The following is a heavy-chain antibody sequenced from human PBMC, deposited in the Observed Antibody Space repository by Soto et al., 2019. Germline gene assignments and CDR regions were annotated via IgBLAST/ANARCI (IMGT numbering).Heavy chain of an antibody. D-gene: IGHD3-10*01. CDR3: SLPRDYGSGRLYPRDF. V-gene: IGHV1-18*01. J-gene: IGHJ3*01. CDR2: ISAYNGNT. Sequence: ASVKVSCKASGYTFTSYGISWVRQAPGQGLEWMGWISAYNGNTNYAQKLQGRVTMTTDTSTSTAYMELRSLRSDDTAVYYCSLPRDYGSGRLYPRDFWGKGPMVTASS. CDR1: GYTFTSYG.